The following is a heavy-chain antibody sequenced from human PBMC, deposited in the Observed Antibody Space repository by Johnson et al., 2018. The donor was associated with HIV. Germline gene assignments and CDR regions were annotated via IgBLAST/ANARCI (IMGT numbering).Heavy chain of an antibody. D-gene: IGHD3-22*01. J-gene: IGHJ3*02. CDR1: GFNVDDDS. CDR2: IKRNSGTI. CDR3: TKETSYYDSSNTSRADAFDI. Sequence: VHLVESGGGLVQPGGSLRLSCAASGFNVDDDSLSWVRQVPGKGLEWVSGIKRNSGTICFVDSVKGRFTISRDNANNTLYLQMNSLRTEDTAVYYCTKETSYYDSSNTSRADAFDIWGQGTMVTVSS. V-gene: IGHV3-9*01.